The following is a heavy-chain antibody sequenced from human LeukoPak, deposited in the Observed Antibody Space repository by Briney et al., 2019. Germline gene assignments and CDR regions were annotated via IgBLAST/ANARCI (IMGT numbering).Heavy chain of an antibody. CDR3: AKSFRSTSLDY. J-gene: IGHJ4*02. Sequence: GGSLRLSCAASGFTFRSYGMTWVRQAPGKGLEWVSAISGSGDSTYYADSVKGRFTISRDNSRNTLYLQMNSLRAGDTAIYYCAKSFRSTSLDYWGQGTLVTVSS. CDR2: ISGSGDST. V-gene: IGHV3-23*01. CDR1: GFTFRSYG. D-gene: IGHD2-2*01.